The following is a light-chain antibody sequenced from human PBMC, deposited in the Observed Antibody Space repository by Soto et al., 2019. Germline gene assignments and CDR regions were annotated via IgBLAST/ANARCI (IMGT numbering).Light chain of an antibody. CDR1: QSVGSN. V-gene: IGKV3-15*01. Sequence: EIVMTQSPATLSVSPGERATLSCRASQSVGSNLAWYQQKPGQAPRLLIYGASTSATGIPARFSGSGSGTEFTLTISSLQSEDFAVYYCQQYSNWPPGTFGQGTKVEIK. CDR2: GAS. J-gene: IGKJ1*01. CDR3: QQYSNWPPGT.